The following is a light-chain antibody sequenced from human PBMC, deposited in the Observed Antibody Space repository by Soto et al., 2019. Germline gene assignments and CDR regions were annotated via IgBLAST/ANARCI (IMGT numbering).Light chain of an antibody. CDR1: RSVSSRY. Sequence: ESMLTQSPGTLSLSPGERATLSCRASRSVSSRYITWYQQKPGQAPRLLIYGASIRATGIPERFSGSGSGTDFTLTISRLEAEDFAVYYCQQFGDSPPAFTFGQGTKLEI. J-gene: IGKJ2*01. CDR2: GAS. V-gene: IGKV3-20*01. CDR3: QQFGDSPPAFT.